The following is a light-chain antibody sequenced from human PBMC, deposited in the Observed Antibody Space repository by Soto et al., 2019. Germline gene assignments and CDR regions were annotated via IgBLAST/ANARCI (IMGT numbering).Light chain of an antibody. Sequence: EIVLTHSPGTLSLSPGEKATLSCRASQPVSASYVAWYQQKPGQAPRLLIYGATNRIIGIPDRFSGSVSGTDFTLTISRLEPEDFAVYYCQLYGVSSPRITFGQGTRLEIK. V-gene: IGKV3-20*01. CDR3: QLYGVSSPRIT. CDR1: QPVSASY. CDR2: GAT. J-gene: IGKJ5*01.